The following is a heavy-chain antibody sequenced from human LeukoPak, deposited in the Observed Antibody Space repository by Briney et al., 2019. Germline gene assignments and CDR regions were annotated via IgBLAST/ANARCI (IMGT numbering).Heavy chain of an antibody. Sequence: SETLSLTCTVSGGSISNTDYYWGWIRQPPGKGLEWIGSIFYSGHTYYSPSLKSRATISVDTSKNQFSLKLSSVTAADTAVYYCARGLEGTRSLRYFDYWGQGTLVTVSS. CDR3: ARGLEGTRSLRYFDY. D-gene: IGHD2-15*01. CDR1: GGSISNTDYY. J-gene: IGHJ4*02. CDR2: IFYSGHT. V-gene: IGHV4-39*07.